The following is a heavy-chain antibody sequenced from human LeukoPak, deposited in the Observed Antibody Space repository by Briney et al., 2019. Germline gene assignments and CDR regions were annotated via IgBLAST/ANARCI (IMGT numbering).Heavy chain of an antibody. J-gene: IGHJ4*02. V-gene: IGHV1-46*01. CDR1: GYSFTINY. CDR3: ARDQEAFDY. Sequence: ASVTVSCTASGYSFTINYIHWVRQAPGQGLEWMGMIYPRDGSTSYAQKFQGRVTVTRDTSTSTVHMELSGLRSEDTAVYYCARDQEAFDYWGQGTLVTVSS. CDR2: IYPRDGST.